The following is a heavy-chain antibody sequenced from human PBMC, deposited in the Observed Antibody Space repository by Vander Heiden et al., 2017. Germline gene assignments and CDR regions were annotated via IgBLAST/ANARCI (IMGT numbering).Heavy chain of an antibody. J-gene: IGHJ4*02. CDR3: AKDWVRSGWYGTGCDD. Sequence: EVQLLESGGGWVQPGGSLRLSCAASGVTFSSYAMTWVRQAPGKGLEWFSGISGPGGNTYYADSVKGRFTISRDNSKNTLYLQMNSLRVEDTALYYCAKDWVRSGWYGTGCDDWGQGTLVTVSS. D-gene: IGHD6-19*01. V-gene: IGHV3-23*01. CDR1: GVTFSSYA. CDR2: ISGPGGNT.